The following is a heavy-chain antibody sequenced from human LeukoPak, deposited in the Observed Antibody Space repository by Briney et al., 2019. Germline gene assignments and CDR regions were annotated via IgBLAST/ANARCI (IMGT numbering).Heavy chain of an antibody. CDR1: GTDFSDFY. D-gene: IGHD5/OR15-5a*01. Sequence: ASVKVSCKASGTDFSDFYFNWVRQAPGRGLEWVGWINPHSRATHYAQRFRGRVTMEATITTAYMELNSLTSDDTAVYYCVTTSVTHTRDPWGQGTLATVSS. CDR3: VTTSVTHTRDP. J-gene: IGHJ5*02. CDR2: INPHSRAT. V-gene: IGHV1-2*02.